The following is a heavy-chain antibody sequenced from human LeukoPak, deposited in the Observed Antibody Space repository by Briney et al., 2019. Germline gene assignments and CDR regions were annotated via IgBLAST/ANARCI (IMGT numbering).Heavy chain of an antibody. D-gene: IGHD5-18*01. CDR1: GFTFSSYA. J-gene: IGHJ6*03. CDR3: ARGYSSRRAHYYYYMDV. CDR2: ISYVGSNK. Sequence: GRSLRLSCAASGFTFSSYAMHWVRQAPGKGLEWVAVISYVGSNKYYADSVKGRFTISRDNSKNTLYLQMNSLRAEDTAVYYCARGYSSRRAHYYYYMDVWGKGTTVTVSS. V-gene: IGHV3-30-3*01.